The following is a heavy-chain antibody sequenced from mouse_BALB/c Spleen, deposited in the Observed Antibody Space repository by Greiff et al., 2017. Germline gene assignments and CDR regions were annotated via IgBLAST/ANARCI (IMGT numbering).Heavy chain of an antibody. CDR2: ILPGSGST. CDR3: ARGGSSQSYWYFDV. D-gene: IGHD1-1*01. V-gene: IGHV1-9*01. CDR1: GYTFSSYW. Sequence: QVQLKQSGAELMKPGASVKISCKATGYTFSSYWIEWVKQRPGHGLEWIGEILPGSGSTNYNEKFKGKATFTADTSSNTAYMQLSSLTSEDSAVYYCARGGSSQSYWYFDVWGAGTTVTVSS. J-gene: IGHJ1*01.